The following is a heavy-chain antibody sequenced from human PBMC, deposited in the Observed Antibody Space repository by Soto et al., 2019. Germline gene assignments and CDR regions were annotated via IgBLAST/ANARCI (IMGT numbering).Heavy chain of an antibody. D-gene: IGHD5-18*01. J-gene: IGHJ3*02. Sequence: PGGSLRLSCAASGFTFSSYAMHWVRQAPGKGLEWVAVISYDGSNKYYADSVKGRFTISRDNSKNTLYLQMNSLRAEDTAVYYCARGPAMASYAFDIWGQGTMVTVS. CDR3: ARGPAMASYAFDI. CDR1: GFTFSSYA. CDR2: ISYDGSNK. V-gene: IGHV3-30-3*01.